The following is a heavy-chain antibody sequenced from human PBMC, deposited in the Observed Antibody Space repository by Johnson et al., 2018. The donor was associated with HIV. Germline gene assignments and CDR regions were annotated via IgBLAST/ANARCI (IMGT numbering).Heavy chain of an antibody. CDR3: ARLDEIAAAGTGDAFDI. Sequence: QVQLVESGGGLVQPGGSLRLSCAASGFTFSSYGMHWVRQAPGKGLEWVAVISYDGSNKYYADSVKGRFTISRDNSKNTLYLQMNSLRAEDTALYYCARLDEIAAAGTGDAFDIWGQGTMVTVSS. J-gene: IGHJ3*02. CDR2: ISYDGSNK. D-gene: IGHD6-13*01. V-gene: IGHV3-30*03. CDR1: GFTFSSYG.